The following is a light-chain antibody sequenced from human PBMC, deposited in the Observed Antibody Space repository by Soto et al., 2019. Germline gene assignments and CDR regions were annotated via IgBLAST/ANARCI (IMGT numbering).Light chain of an antibody. Sequence: QSALTQPPSASGSPGQSVTISCTGTSSDVGGYNYVSWYQQHPGKAPKLMIYEVSKRPSGVPDRCSGTKSGNTASRTVSGLQAEDEADYYCSSYAGSNNYVVFGGGTKLTVL. CDR3: SSYAGSNNYVV. CDR1: SSDVGGYNY. J-gene: IGLJ2*01. V-gene: IGLV2-8*01. CDR2: EVS.